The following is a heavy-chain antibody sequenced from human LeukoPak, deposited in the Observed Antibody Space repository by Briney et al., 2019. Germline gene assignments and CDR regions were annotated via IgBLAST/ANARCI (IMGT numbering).Heavy chain of an antibody. J-gene: IGHJ3*02. CDR2: ISGSGGST. CDR3: AKRMTTLGGPFNI. V-gene: IGHV3-23*01. Sequence: GSLRLSCATSGFTFSSYHMSWVRQAPGKGLEWVSAISGSGGSTYYADSVKGRCSISRDNSKHTLYLQMNSLRADDTAVYYCAKRMTTLGGPFNIWGQGTMVTVSS. D-gene: IGHD4-11*01. CDR1: GFTFSSYH.